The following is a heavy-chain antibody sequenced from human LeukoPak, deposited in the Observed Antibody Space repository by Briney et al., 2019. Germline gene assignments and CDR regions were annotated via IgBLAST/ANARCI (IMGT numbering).Heavy chain of an antibody. J-gene: IGHJ5*02. CDR2: IIPIFGTA. V-gene: IGHV1-69*01. CDR1: GGTFSSYA. Sequence: ASVKVSCKASGGTFSSYAISWVRQAPGQGLEWMGGIIPIFGTANYAQKFQGRVTITADESTSTAYMELGSLRSEDTAVYYCARRERTNLDQNWFDPWGQGTLVTVSS. CDR3: ARRERTNLDQNWFDP.